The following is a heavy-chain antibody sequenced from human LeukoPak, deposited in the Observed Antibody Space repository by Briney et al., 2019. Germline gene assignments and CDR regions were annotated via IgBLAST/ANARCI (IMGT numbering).Heavy chain of an antibody. Sequence: GGSLRLSCAASGFTFTDHDISWVRQAPGKGLEWVSYISSGSTNTNYADSVKGRFTISRDNSKNSLYMQMNSLRAEATAVYYCARGPLGQLDSYGMDVWGQGTTVTVSS. J-gene: IGHJ6*02. D-gene: IGHD1-1*01. V-gene: IGHV3-11*05. CDR3: ARGPLGQLDSYGMDV. CDR1: GFTFTDHD. CDR2: ISSGSTNT.